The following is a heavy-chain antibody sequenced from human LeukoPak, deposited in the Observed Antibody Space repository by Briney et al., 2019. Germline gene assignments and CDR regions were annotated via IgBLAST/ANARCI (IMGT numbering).Heavy chain of an antibody. CDR1: GFTFSSYE. CDR3: ARDITELERLFDY. D-gene: IGHD1-1*01. Sequence: PGGSLRLSCAASGFTFSSYEMNWVRQAPGKGLEWLSYISTNGVNIHYADSVKGRFTISRDNAKDSLYLQMNSLRAEDTAVYYCARDITELERLFDYWGQGTLVTVSS. J-gene: IGHJ4*02. V-gene: IGHV3-48*03. CDR2: ISTNGVNI.